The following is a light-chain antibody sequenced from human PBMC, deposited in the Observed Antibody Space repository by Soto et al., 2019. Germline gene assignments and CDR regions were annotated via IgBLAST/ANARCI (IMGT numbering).Light chain of an antibody. CDR1: SSDSGGYQY. CDR2: DVS. Sequence: QSALTQPASVSGSPGQSITISCTGVSSDSGGYQYVSWYQQHPGKAPKLLIYDVSNRPSGVSNRFSGSESGTTASLIISGLQAEDEADYYCSSFGRSSRLEVFGTGTKVTVL. CDR3: SSFGRSSRLEV. V-gene: IGLV2-14*03. J-gene: IGLJ1*01.